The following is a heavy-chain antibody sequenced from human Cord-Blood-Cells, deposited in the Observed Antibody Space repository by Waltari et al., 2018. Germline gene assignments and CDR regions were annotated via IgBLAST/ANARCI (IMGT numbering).Heavy chain of an antibody. Sequence: EVQLVESGGGLVQPGGSLRLSCAASGFTFSSYEMNWVRQAPGKGLELVSYISSSGSTIYYADYVKGRFTISRDNAKNSLYLQMNSLRAEDTAVYYCARDNSGSYEIDYWGQGTLVTVSS. CDR2: ISSSGSTI. CDR1: GFTFSSYE. D-gene: IGHD1-26*01. J-gene: IGHJ4*02. CDR3: ARDNSGSYEIDY. V-gene: IGHV3-48*03.